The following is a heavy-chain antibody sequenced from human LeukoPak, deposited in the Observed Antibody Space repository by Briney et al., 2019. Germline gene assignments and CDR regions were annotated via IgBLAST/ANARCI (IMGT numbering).Heavy chain of an antibody. CDR3: ARLGRDYDTLTGYYHPPL. Sequence: PSETLSLTCTVSGGSISSYYWSWIRQPAGKGLEWIGRIYTSGSTNYNPSLKSRVTMSVDTSKNQFSLKLSSVTAADTAVYYCARLGRDYDTLTGYYHPPLWGQGTLVTVSS. CDR2: IYTSGST. CDR1: GGSISSYY. V-gene: IGHV4-4*07. J-gene: IGHJ4*02. D-gene: IGHD3-9*01.